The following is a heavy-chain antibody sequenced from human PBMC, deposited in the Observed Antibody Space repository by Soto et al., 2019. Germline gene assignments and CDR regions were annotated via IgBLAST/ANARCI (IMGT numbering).Heavy chain of an antibody. CDR3: ASSTYYEIYNYYGMDV. D-gene: IGHD3-22*01. CDR1: GFTFSSYA. J-gene: IGHJ6*02. Sequence: QVQLVESGGGVVQPGRSLRLSCAASGFTFSSYAMHWVRQAPGKGLEWVAVISYDGSNKYYADSVKGRFTISRDNSKNTLYLQMNSLRAEDTAVYYCASSTYYEIYNYYGMDVWGPGITVTVSS. V-gene: IGHV3-30-3*01. CDR2: ISYDGSNK.